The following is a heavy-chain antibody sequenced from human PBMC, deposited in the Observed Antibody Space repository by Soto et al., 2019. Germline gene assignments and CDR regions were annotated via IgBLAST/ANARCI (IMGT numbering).Heavy chain of an antibody. CDR2: INSDGSGT. CDR1: DFTSSKYW. J-gene: IGHJ4*02. CDR3: ARDRPSAYTYFYY. V-gene: IGHV3-74*03. Sequence: EGSLRLSCSAADFTSSKYWMRWVRHAQGKGLVWVSRINSDGSGTTYADSVKGRFTISRDNAQHTLYLQMNSLRAEDTAVYYRARDRPSAYTYFYYLGQGNMLAISS. D-gene: IGHD6-6*01.